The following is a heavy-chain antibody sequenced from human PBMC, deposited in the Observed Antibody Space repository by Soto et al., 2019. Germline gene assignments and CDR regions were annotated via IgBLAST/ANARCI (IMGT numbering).Heavy chain of an antibody. CDR3: ARGSGSGGYRFDP. Sequence: SETLSLTCTVSGGSISSGDYYWSWIRQPPGKGLEWIGYIYYSGSTYYNPSLKSRVTISVDTSKNQFSLKLSSVTAADTAVYYCARGSGSGGYRFDPWGQGTLVTVYS. CDR2: IYYSGST. V-gene: IGHV4-30-4*01. CDR1: GGSISSGDYY. J-gene: IGHJ5*02. D-gene: IGHD2-15*01.